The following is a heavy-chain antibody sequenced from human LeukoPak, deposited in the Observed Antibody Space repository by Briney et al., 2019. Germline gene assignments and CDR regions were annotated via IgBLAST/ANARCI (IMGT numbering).Heavy chain of an antibody. J-gene: IGHJ4*02. V-gene: IGHV3-30*18. Sequence: GGSLRLSCAASGFTFSSYGMHWVRQAPGKGLEWVAVISYDGSNKYYADSVKGRFTISRDNSKNTLYLQMNSLRAEDTAVYYCAKYLHDYVWGSYRPPVDYWGQGTLVTVSS. CDR1: GFTFSSYG. D-gene: IGHD3-16*02. CDR3: AKYLHDYVWGSYRPPVDY. CDR2: ISYDGSNK.